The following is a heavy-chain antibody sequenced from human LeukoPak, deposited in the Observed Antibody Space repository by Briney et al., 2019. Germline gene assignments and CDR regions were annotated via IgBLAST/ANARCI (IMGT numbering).Heavy chain of an antibody. D-gene: IGHD2-8*02. V-gene: IGHV3-23*01. CDR2: ISRYGGNI. CDR3: AKDFVGTGNFRGGDY. CDR1: GFTFSSYA. Sequence: KPGGSLRLSCAASGFTFSSYAMSWVRQAPGTGLEWVSGISRYGGNIYYAESVKGRFTISRDNSNDTLYLQMNTLRVEDTAVYYCAKDFVGTGNFRGGDYWGQGTLVTVSS. J-gene: IGHJ4*02.